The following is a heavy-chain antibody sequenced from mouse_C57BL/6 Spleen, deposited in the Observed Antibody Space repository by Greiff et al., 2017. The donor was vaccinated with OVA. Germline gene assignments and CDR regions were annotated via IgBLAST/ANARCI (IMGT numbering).Heavy chain of an antibody. CDR3: ARRAGHNYWFAY. CDR2: IDPSDSYT. J-gene: IGHJ3*01. Sequence: VQLQQPGAELVMPGASVKLSCKASGYTFTSYWMHWVKQRPGQGLEWIGEIDPSDSYTNYNQKFKGKSTLTVDKSSSTAYMQLSSLTSEDSAVYYCARRAGHNYWFAYWGQGTLVTVSA. V-gene: IGHV1-69*01. D-gene: IGHD1-3*01. CDR1: GYTFTSYW.